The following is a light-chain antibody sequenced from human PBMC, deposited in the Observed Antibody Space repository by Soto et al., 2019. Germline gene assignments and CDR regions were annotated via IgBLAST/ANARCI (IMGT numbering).Light chain of an antibody. V-gene: IGLV2-14*01. CDR1: SSDVGGYNS. CDR2: DVT. Sequence: QSALTQPASVSGCPGQSITISCTGTSSDVGGYNSVSWYQQHPGKAPKLILYDVTDRPSGVSYRFSGSKSGNTASLTISGLQAADEADYFCSSFTSSMTNVFGSGTKVTVL. J-gene: IGLJ1*01. CDR3: SSFTSSMTNV.